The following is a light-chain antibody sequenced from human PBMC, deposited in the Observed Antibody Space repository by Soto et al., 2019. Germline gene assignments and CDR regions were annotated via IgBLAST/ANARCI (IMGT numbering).Light chain of an antibody. V-gene: IGLV1-44*01. CDR3: AAGDDSLKGYV. CDR2: NCN. CDR1: SSNIEIDT. J-gene: IGLJ1*01. Sequence: QSVLTQPPSASGTPGQGVTISCSGSSSNIEIDTVSWCQQIQGTAPKLLIFNCNQRSSGVPGRFSGSESATSASLAISGLQSEDEADYYCAAGDDSLKGYVFGTGTKVTVL.